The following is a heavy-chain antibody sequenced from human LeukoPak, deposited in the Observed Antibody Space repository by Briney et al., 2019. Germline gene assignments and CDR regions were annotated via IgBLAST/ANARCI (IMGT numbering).Heavy chain of an antibody. CDR2: IYSSGST. CDR3: AGETANDAFDI. CDR1: GFTVSSNY. D-gene: IGHD2-21*02. V-gene: IGHV3-53*01. Sequence: PGGSLRLSCAASGFTVSSNYMSWVRQAPGKGLEWVSVIYSSGSTYYADSVKGRFTISRDNSKSTLHLQMNTLRAEDTAVYYCAGETANDAFDIWGQGTMVTVSS. J-gene: IGHJ3*02.